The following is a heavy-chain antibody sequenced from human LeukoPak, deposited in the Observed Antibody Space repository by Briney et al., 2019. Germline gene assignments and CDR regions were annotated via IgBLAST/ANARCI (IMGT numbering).Heavy chain of an antibody. CDR1: GFTFSNYG. Sequence: GGSLRLSCAGSGFTFSNYGLHWVRLAPGKGLEWLAVISYDGDTEFYTDSVKGRFTVSRDNSKNTVNLQMDNLRPEDTAVYYCARGPYGGYGSVDYWGRGTLVTVSS. V-gene: IGHV3-30-3*01. D-gene: IGHD5-12*01. CDR2: ISYDGDTE. CDR3: ARGPYGGYGSVDY. J-gene: IGHJ4*02.